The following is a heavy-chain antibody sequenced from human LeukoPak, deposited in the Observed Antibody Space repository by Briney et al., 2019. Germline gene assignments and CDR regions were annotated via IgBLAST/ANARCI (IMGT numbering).Heavy chain of an antibody. V-gene: IGHV3-30*18. J-gene: IGHJ4*02. CDR1: GFTFSSYG. Sequence: GGSLRLSCAASGFTFSSYGMHWVRQAPGKGLEWVAVISYGGSNKYYADSVKGRFTISRDNSKNTLYLQMNSLRAEDTAVYYCAKGHLKMSYPDYYFDYWGQGTLVTVSS. CDR3: AKGHLKMSYPDYYFDY. D-gene: IGHD1-26*01. CDR2: ISYGGSNK.